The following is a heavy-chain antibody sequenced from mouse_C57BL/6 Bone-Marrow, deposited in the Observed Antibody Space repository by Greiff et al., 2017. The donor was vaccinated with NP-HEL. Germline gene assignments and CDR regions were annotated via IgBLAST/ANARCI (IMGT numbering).Heavy chain of an antibody. CDR3: ARGTYYGNLH. D-gene: IGHD2-10*01. V-gene: IGHV1-81*01. Sequence: VQLQQSGAELARPGASVKLSCKASGYTFTSYGISWVKQRTGQGLEWIGEIYPRSGNTYYNEKFKGKATLTADKSSSTAYMELRSLTSEDSAVYFCARGTYYGNLHWGQGTLVTVSA. J-gene: IGHJ3*01. CDR1: GYTFTSYG. CDR2: IYPRSGNT.